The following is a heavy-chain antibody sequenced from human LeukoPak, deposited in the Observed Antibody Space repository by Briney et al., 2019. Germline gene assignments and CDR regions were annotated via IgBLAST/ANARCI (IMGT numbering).Heavy chain of an antibody. D-gene: IGHD5-18*01. Sequence: GESLKISCKGSGYSFPIYWLGWVRQMPGKGLEWMGIIYPGDSDTRYSPSFQGRVTISADKSISTAYLQWSSLKASDTAMYYCARQTVGYSYAFDYWGQGTLVTVSS. CDR1: GYSFPIYW. J-gene: IGHJ4*02. CDR3: ARQTVGYSYAFDY. V-gene: IGHV5-51*01. CDR2: IYPGDSDT.